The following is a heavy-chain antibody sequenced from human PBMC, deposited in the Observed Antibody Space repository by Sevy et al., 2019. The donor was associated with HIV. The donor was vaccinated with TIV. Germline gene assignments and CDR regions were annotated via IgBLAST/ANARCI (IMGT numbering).Heavy chain of an antibody. CDR1: GGTFSSYA. V-gene: IGHV1-69*06. Sequence: SVKVSCKASGGTFSSYAISWVRQAPGQGLEWMGGIIPIFGTANYAQKFQGRVTITADKSTSTAYMELSSLRSEDTAVYYCARGYGYYYGSGSYYNWFDPWGQGTLVTVSS. J-gene: IGHJ5*02. CDR3: ARGYGYYYGSGSYYNWFDP. CDR2: IIPIFGTA. D-gene: IGHD3-10*01.